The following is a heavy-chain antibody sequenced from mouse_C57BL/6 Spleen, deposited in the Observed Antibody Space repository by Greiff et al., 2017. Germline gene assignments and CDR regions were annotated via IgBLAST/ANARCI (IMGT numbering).Heavy chain of an antibody. J-gene: IGHJ1*03. CDR2: IYPSDSET. V-gene: IGHV1-61*01. CDR1: GYTFTSYW. D-gene: IGHD1-1*01. Sequence: QQSCKASGYTFTSYWMDWVKQRPGQGLEWIGNIYPSDSETHYNQKFKDKATLTVDKSSSTAYMQLSSLTSEDSAVYYCARRLITTVVATRGYFDVWGTGTTVTVSS. CDR3: ARRLITTVVATRGYFDV.